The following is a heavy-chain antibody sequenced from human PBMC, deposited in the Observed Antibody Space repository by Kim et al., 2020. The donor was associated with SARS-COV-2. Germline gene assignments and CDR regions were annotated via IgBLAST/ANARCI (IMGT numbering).Heavy chain of an antibody. J-gene: IGHJ5*02. CDR1: GYTFTSYA. D-gene: IGHD3-16*02. CDR3: ASSSVDYDYIWGSYRLNWFDP. V-gene: IGHV1-3*01. CDR2: INAGNGNT. Sequence: ASVKVSCKASGYTFTSYAMHWVRQAPGQRLELMGWINAGNGNTKYSQKFQGRVTITRDTSASTAYMELSSLRSEDTAVYYCASSSVDYDYIWGSYRLNWFDPWGQGTLVTVSS.